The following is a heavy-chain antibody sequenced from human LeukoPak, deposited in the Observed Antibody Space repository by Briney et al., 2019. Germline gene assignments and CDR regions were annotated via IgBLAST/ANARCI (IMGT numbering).Heavy chain of an antibody. V-gene: IGHV4-34*01. CDR2: INHSGAT. Sequence: SETLSLTCAVYGGSFSGNNWNWIRQPPGKGLEWIGEINHSGATKYNPSLKSRLTISVDPSKNQFSLKLKSVTAADTAVYYCARGLRVATTLAGGYNFAYYYYYMDVWGKGTTVTVSS. J-gene: IGHJ6*03. CDR1: GGSFSGNN. D-gene: IGHD5-12*01. CDR3: ARGLRVATTLAGGYNFAYYYYYMDV.